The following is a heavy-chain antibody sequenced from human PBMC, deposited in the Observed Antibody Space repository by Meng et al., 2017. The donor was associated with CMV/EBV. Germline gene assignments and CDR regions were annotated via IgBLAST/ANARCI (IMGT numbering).Heavy chain of an antibody. CDR3: ARDTITMIASDY. Sequence: GESLKISCAASGFTFSSYSMNWVRQAPGKGLEWASSISSSSSYIYYADSVKGRFTISRDNAKNSLYLQMNSLRAEDTAVYYCARDTITMIASDYWGQGTLVTVSS. D-gene: IGHD3-22*01. V-gene: IGHV3-21*01. CDR2: ISSSSSYI. CDR1: GFTFSSYS. J-gene: IGHJ4*02.